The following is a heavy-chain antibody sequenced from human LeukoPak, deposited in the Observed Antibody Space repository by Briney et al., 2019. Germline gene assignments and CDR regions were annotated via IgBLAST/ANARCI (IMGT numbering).Heavy chain of an antibody. Sequence: ASVKVSCKASGYTFTSYGISWVRQAPGQGLEWMGWISAYNGNTNYAQKLQGRVTMTTEPSTSTAYMELRSLRSDDTAVYYCARDSLLRYFDWFPLGMDVWGKGTTVTVSS. CDR1: GYTFTSYG. CDR2: ISAYNGNT. CDR3: ARDSLLRYFDWFPLGMDV. V-gene: IGHV1-18*04. D-gene: IGHD3-9*01. J-gene: IGHJ6*04.